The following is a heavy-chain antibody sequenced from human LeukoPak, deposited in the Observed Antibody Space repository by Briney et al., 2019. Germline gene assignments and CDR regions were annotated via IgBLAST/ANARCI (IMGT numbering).Heavy chain of an antibody. CDR1: GFTFSSYS. V-gene: IGHV3-21*01. CDR2: ISSSSSYI. D-gene: IGHD4-17*01. Sequence: GGSLRLSRAASGFTFSSYSMNWVRQAPGKGLEWVSSISSSSSYIYYADSVKGRFTISRDNAKNSLYLQMNSLRAEDTAVYYCARDLLAGYVDYGDFDAFDIWGQGTMVTVSS. CDR3: ARDLLAGYVDYGDFDAFDI. J-gene: IGHJ3*02.